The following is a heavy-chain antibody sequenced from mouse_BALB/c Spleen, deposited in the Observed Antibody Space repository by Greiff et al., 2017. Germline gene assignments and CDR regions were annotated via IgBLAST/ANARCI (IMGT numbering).Heavy chain of an antibody. J-gene: IGHJ3*01. V-gene: IGHV1S137*01. CDR3: ARGDYYGSSVLWSAY. CDR1: GYTFTDYA. D-gene: IGHD1-1*01. Sequence: QVQLQQSGAELVRPGVSVKISCKGSGYTFTDYAMHWVKQSHAKSLEWIGVISTYYGDASYNQKFKGKATMTVDKSSSTAYMELARLTSEDSAIYYCARGDYYGSSVLWSAYWGQGTLVTVSA. CDR2: ISTYYGDA.